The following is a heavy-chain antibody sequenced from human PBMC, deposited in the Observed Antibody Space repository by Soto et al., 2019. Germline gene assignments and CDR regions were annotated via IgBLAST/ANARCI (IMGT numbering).Heavy chain of an antibody. CDR1: GFTFSSYG. V-gene: IGHV3-30*03. J-gene: IGHJ4*02. CDR2: ISYDGSNK. D-gene: IGHD2-8*01. CDR3: ASGRNLRYCTNGVCYTGRGHFDY. Sequence: QVQLVESGGGVVQPGRSLRLSCAASGFTFSSYGMHWVRQAPGKGLEWVAVISYDGSNKYYADSVKGRFTISRDNSKNTLYLQMNGLRAEDTAVYYCASGRNLRYCTNGVCYTGRGHFDYWGQGTLVTVSS.